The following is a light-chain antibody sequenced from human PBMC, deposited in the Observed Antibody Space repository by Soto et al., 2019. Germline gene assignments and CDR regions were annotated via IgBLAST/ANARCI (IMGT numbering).Light chain of an antibody. CDR1: QSVLSKNKNF. CDR3: QQYYGAPIT. V-gene: IGKV4-1*01. CDR2: WAS. J-gene: IGKJ5*01. Sequence: DIVMTQSPDSLAVSLAERATINCKSSQSVLSKNKNFLAWYQQKPGQSPKLLISWASTRESGVPDRFSGSGSGTDFTLTISSLQAEDVAVYYCQQYYGAPITFGQGTRLEIK.